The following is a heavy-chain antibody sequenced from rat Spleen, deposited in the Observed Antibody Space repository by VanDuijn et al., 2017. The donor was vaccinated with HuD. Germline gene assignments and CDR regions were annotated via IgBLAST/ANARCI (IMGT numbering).Heavy chain of an antibody. V-gene: IGHV5-25*01. D-gene: IGHD1-6*01. CDR1: GITFSNYY. CDR2: ISTDGGHT. J-gene: IGHJ2*01. CDR3: STAGSFTDYYFAGGFDY. Sequence: EVQLVESGGGLVQPGRSMKLSCAASGITFSNYYMAWVRQAPTKGLEWVASISTDGGHTYYRDSVKGRFTLSRDNAKSTLYLQMDSLRSEDTATYYCSTAGSFTDYYFAGGFDYWGQGVMVTVSS.